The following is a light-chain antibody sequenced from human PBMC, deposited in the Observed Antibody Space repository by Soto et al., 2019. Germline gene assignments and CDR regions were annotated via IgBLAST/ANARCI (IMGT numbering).Light chain of an antibody. CDR2: TNN. CDR3: GTWDYSVTAFV. V-gene: IGLV1-51*01. Sequence: QSVLTQPRSVSAAPGEKVTISCSGRTSNIVNNFVSWYRQLPGAAPQLLIHTNNKRPSGVSDRFSGSKSGSSATLGITGLQTGDEAHYYCGTWDYSVTAFVFGGGTKLTVL. J-gene: IGLJ2*01. CDR1: TSNIVNNF.